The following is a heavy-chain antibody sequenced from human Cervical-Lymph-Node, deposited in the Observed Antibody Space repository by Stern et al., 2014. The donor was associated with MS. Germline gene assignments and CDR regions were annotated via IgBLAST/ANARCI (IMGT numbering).Heavy chain of an antibody. J-gene: IGHJ6*02. CDR2: ISAYDDYT. Sequence: QVQLVQSGAEVRKPGASVKVSCKASGYSFTSYGISWVRRAPGQGLEWMGWISAYDDYTNYAQKLQGRVTMTTDTSTSTAYMELRSLRSDDTAVYYCARGGYYYGSGKDYHYYGMGVWGQGTMVTVSS. D-gene: IGHD3-10*01. CDR3: ARGGYYYGSGKDYHYYGMGV. CDR1: GYSFTSYG. V-gene: IGHV1-18*01.